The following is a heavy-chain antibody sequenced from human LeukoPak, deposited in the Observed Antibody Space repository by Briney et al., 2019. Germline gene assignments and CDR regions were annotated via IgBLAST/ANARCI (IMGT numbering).Heavy chain of an antibody. J-gene: IGHJ4*02. Sequence: GGSLRLSCAASGFTFSSYAMSWLRSAPGKGRVWVAALTGSGGAPYSADSVKGRFTISRDNSKNTLYLQMNSLRAEDTAVYYCAKEIAVAGTPYFDYWGQGTLVTVSA. D-gene: IGHD6-19*01. CDR2: LTGSGGAP. CDR3: AKEIAVAGTPYFDY. CDR1: GFTFSSYA. V-gene: IGHV3-23*01.